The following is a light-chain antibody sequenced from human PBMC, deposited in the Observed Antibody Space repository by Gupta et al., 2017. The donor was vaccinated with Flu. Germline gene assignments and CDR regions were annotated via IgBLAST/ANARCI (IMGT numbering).Light chain of an antibody. CDR2: TPS. J-gene: IGKJ3*01. Sequence: EIVLTQSPGTLSLSPGERATLFCRASQTLRTTFLSWYQQKPGQAPRLLIYTPSTRATGIPERISGSGSVTGFTLTITRLEPADFAVYYSQQDGTSLPTFGWGTTVDTK. V-gene: IGKV3-20*01. CDR1: QTLRTTF. CDR3: QQDGTSLPT.